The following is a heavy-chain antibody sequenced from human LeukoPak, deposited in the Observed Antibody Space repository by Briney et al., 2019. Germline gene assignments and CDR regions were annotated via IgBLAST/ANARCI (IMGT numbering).Heavy chain of an antibody. CDR1: GGSISSYY. V-gene: IGHV4-59*01. CDR2: IYYSGST. D-gene: IGHD6-13*01. CDR3: ARSYCSWYSYFDY. J-gene: IGHJ4*02. Sequence: SETLSLTCTVSGGSISSYYWSWIRQPPGKGLEWIGYIYYSGSTNYNPSLKSRVTISVDTSKNQFSLRLSSVTAADTAVYYCARSYCSWYSYFDYWGQGTLVTVSS.